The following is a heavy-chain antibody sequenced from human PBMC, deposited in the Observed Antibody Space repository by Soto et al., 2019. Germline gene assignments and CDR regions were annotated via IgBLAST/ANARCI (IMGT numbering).Heavy chain of an antibody. J-gene: IGHJ4*02. CDR3: AKDLEITMVRGVNYFDY. V-gene: IGHV3-23*01. Sequence: GGSLRLSCAASGFTFSSYAMSWVRQAPGKGLEWVSAISGSGGSTYYVDSVKGRFTISRDNSKNTLYLQMNSLRAEDTAVYYCAKDLEITMVRGVNYFDYWGQGTLVTVSS. CDR2: ISGSGGST. CDR1: GFTFSSYA. D-gene: IGHD3-10*01.